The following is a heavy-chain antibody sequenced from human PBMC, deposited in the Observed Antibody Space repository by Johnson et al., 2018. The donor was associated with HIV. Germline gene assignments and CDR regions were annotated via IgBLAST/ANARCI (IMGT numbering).Heavy chain of an antibody. J-gene: IGHJ3*02. CDR1: GFTFSSYV. Sequence: QVQLVESGVGVFQPGRSLRLSCAASGFTFSSYVLHWVRQAPGKGLEWVAVISYDGSYKYYADSVKGRFTISRDNSKNTLYLQMNSLRAEDTAVYYCAREYSGYETLRGAFDIWGQGTMVTVSS. CDR2: ISYDGSYK. D-gene: IGHD5-12*01. CDR3: AREYSGYETLRGAFDI. V-gene: IGHV3-30*04.